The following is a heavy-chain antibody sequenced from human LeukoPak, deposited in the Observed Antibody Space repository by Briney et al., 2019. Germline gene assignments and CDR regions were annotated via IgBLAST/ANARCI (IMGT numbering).Heavy chain of an antibody. D-gene: IGHD2-2*01. Sequence: GGSLRLSCAASGFTFDDYAMHWVRQAPGKGLEWVSGISWNSGSIGYADSVKGRFTISRDNAKNSLYLQMNSLRAEDMALYYCAKGGEYCSSTSCYLDYWGQGTLVTVSS. V-gene: IGHV3-9*03. CDR1: GFTFDDYA. CDR2: ISWNSGSI. CDR3: AKGGEYCSSTSCYLDY. J-gene: IGHJ4*02.